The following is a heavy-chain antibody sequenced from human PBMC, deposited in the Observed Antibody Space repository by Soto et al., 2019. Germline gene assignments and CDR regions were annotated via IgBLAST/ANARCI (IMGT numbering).Heavy chain of an antibody. V-gene: IGHV5-10-1*01. CDR3: ARLSMVRGVTPAAFDI. CDR2: IDPSDSYT. J-gene: IGHJ3*02. CDR1: GYSFTSYW. D-gene: IGHD3-10*01. Sequence: EVQLVQSGAEVKKPGESLRISCKFSGYSFTSYWISWVRQMPGKGLEWMGRIDPSDSYTNYSPSFQGHVTISADKSISTAYLQWSSLKASDTAMYYCARLSMVRGVTPAAFDIWGQGTMVTVSS.